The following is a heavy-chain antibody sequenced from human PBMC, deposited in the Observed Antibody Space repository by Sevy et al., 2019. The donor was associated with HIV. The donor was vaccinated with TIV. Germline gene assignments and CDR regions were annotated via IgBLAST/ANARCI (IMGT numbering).Heavy chain of an antibody. D-gene: IGHD1-26*01. CDR2: ISSSSSYI. CDR3: ARDREEKFDY. J-gene: IGHJ4*02. CDR1: GFTFSSYS. Sequence: GESLKISCAASGFTFSSYSMNWVRQAPGKGLEWVSSISSSSSYIYYADSVKGRFTISRDNAKNSLYLQMNSLRAEDTAVYYCARDREEKFDYWGQGTLVTVSS. V-gene: IGHV3-21*01.